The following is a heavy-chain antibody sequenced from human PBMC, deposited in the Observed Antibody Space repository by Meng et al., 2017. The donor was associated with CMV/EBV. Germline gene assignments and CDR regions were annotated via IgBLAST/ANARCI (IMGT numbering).Heavy chain of an antibody. D-gene: IGHD4-17*01. J-gene: IGHJ4*02. Sequence: GGSLRLSCAASGFTFSSYAMHWVRQAPGKGLEWVAFIRYDGSNKYYADSVKGRFTISRDNSKNTLYLQMNSLRAEDTAVYYCALLGWGDYVFVFDYWGQGTLVTVSS. CDR1: GFTFSSYA. CDR2: IRYDGSNK. V-gene: IGHV3-30*02. CDR3: ALLGWGDYVFVFDY.